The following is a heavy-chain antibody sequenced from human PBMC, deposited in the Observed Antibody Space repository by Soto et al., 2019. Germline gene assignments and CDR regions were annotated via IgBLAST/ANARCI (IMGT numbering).Heavy chain of an antibody. V-gene: IGHV4-31*03. CDR1: GGSISSAAYY. Sequence: QVQLQESGPGLVKPSQTLSLTCTVSGGSISSAAYYWSWIRQHPGKGLEWIGYISHSGSTYYTPSLKGRVIISADTSKNQFSVNLTSVTAADTAVYYCAREYPYGSNFFDCWGQGAPVTVSS. J-gene: IGHJ4*02. D-gene: IGHD3-10*01. CDR3: AREYPYGSNFFDC. CDR2: ISHSGST.